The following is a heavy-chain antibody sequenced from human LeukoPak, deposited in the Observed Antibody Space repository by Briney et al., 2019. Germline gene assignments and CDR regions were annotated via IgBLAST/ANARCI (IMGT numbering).Heavy chain of an antibody. J-gene: IGHJ4*02. D-gene: IGHD3-22*01. V-gene: IGHV3-53*01. Sequence: GGSLRLSCAASGFTVSSNYMSWVRQAPGKGLEWVSVIYGGGSTYYADSVKGRFTISRDNSKNTLYLQMNSLRAEDTAVYYCAREDYYDSSGFGGGYWGQGTLVTVSS. CDR3: AREDYYDSSGFGGGY. CDR1: GFTVSSNY. CDR2: IYGGGST.